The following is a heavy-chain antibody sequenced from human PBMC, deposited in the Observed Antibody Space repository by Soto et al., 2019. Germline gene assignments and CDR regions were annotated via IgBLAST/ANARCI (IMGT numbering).Heavy chain of an antibody. CDR1: GGSISSYY. Sequence: SETLSLTCTVSGGSISSYYWSWIRQPPGKGLEWIGYIYYSGSTNYNPSLKSRVTISVDTSKNQFSLKLSSVTAADTAVYYCARLGPDYDFWSGYYHPGYYYYYMDVWGKGTTVTVS. J-gene: IGHJ6*03. D-gene: IGHD3-3*01. CDR2: IYYSGST. CDR3: ARLGPDYDFWSGYYHPGYYYYYMDV. V-gene: IGHV4-59*01.